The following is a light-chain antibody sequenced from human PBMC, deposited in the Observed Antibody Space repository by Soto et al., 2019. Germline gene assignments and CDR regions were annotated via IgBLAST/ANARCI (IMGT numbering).Light chain of an antibody. CDR2: GQX. Sequence: EIVVTQSPATLTVSRGERATLFXRVSLSVIINLTWYPQRPGQXTRILXXGQXTRATGIPARFIGSGSGKEFTLTISSLQSEDSAVYYCQQYNKWPTRTFGHGTKVDIK. CDR1: LSVIIN. CDR3: QQYNKWPTRT. V-gene: IGKV3-15*01. J-gene: IGKJ1*01.